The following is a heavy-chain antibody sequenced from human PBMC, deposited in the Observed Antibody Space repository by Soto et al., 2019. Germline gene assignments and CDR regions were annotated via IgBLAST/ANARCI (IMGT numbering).Heavy chain of an antibody. CDR3: ARGGYYGSGSYLGYYYYYMDV. Sequence: QVQLVQSGAEVKKPGASVKVSCKASGXTFTSYDINWVRQATGQGLEWMGWMNPNSGNTGYAQKFQGRVTMTRNTSISTAYMELSSLRSEDTAVYYCARGGYYGSGSYLGYYYYYMDVWGKGTTVTVSS. J-gene: IGHJ6*03. CDR2: MNPNSGNT. V-gene: IGHV1-8*01. CDR1: GXTFTSYD. D-gene: IGHD3-10*01.